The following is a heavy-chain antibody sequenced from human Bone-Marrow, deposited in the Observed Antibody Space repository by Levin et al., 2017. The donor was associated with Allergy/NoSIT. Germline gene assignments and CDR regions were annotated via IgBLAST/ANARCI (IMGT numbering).Heavy chain of an antibody. CDR2: IYTSGST. CDR1: GGSITSGVNY. V-gene: IGHV4-61*02. J-gene: IGHJ4*02. D-gene: IGHD3-10*01. Sequence: SQTLSLTCPVSGGSITSGVNYWSWIRQPAGKGLEWIGRIYTSGSTNYNPSLKSRVTISVDTSKNQFSLKLNSVTAADSALYYCARGPTFYYGSDDWGQGALVTVSS. CDR3: ARGPTFYYGSDD.